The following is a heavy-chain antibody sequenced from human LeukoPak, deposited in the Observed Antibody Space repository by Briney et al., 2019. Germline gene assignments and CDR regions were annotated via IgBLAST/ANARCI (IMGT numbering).Heavy chain of an antibody. Sequence: ASVKVSCKASGYTFTSYAMNWVRQAPGQGLEWMGWTNTNTGNPTYAQGFTGRFVFSLDTSVSTAYLQISSLKAEDTAVYYCARVESGHLLRFPFYYYYMDVWGKGTTVTVPS. V-gene: IGHV7-4-1*02. CDR3: ARVESGHLLRFPFYYYYMDV. CDR1: GYTFTSYA. D-gene: IGHD3-3*01. J-gene: IGHJ6*03. CDR2: TNTNTGNP.